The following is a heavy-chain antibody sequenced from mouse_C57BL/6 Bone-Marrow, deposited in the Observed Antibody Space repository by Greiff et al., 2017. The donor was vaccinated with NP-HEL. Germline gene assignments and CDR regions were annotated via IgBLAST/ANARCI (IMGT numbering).Heavy chain of an antibody. CDR3: ARIDSSGYGAWFAY. V-gene: IGHV1-63*01. CDR1: GYTFTNYW. CDR2: IYPGGGYT. D-gene: IGHD3-2*02. J-gene: IGHJ3*01. Sequence: QVQLQQSGAELVRPGTSVKLSCKASGYTFTNYWIGWAKQRPGHGLEWIGDIYPGGGYTNYNEKFKGKATLTADKSSSTAYMQFSSLTSEDSAIYYGARIDSSGYGAWFAYWGQGTLVTVSA.